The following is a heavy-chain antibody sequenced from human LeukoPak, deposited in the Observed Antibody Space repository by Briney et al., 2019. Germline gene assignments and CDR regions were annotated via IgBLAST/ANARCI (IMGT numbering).Heavy chain of an antibody. D-gene: IGHD3/OR15-3a*01. Sequence: PSETLSLTCTVSGGSISSSSYYWGWIRQPPGKGLEWIGSIYYSGSTYYNPSLKSRVTISVDTSKNQFSLKLSSVTAADTAVYYCARHFTGLVADYWGQGTLVTVSS. CDR2: IYYSGST. CDR3: ARHFTGLVADY. J-gene: IGHJ4*02. V-gene: IGHV4-39*01. CDR1: GGSISSSSYY.